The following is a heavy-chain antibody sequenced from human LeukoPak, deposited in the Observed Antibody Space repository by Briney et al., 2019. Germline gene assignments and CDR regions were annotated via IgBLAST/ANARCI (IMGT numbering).Heavy chain of an antibody. Sequence: GGSLRLSCAASGFTFSNAWMSWVRQAPGKGLEWVGRIKAKIDLGTIDYAAPVKGRFTILRDDSRNTLYLQLNSLKTEDTGVYYCITTTSFYGAKGYWGQGTLVTVSS. CDR2: IKAKIDLGTI. CDR3: ITTTSFYGAKGY. D-gene: IGHD4-17*01. J-gene: IGHJ4*02. V-gene: IGHV3-15*01. CDR1: GFTFSNAW.